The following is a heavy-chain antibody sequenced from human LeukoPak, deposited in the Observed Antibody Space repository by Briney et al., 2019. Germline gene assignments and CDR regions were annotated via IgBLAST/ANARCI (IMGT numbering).Heavy chain of an antibody. CDR2: ISAYNGNT. CDR1: GYTFTSYG. D-gene: IGHD3-3*01. V-gene: IGHV1-18*01. J-gene: IGHJ4*02. Sequence: ASVKVSCKASGYTFTSYGISWVRQAPGQGLEWMGWISAYNGNTNYAQKLQGRVTMTTDTSTSTAYMELRSLRSDDTAVYYCARDVPIMIFGVANGFDYWGQGTLVTVSS. CDR3: ARDVPIMIFGVANGFDY.